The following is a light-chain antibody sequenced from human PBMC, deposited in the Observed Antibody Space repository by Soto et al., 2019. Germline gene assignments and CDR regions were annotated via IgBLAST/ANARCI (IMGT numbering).Light chain of an antibody. CDR3: QQRSNWPLT. Sequence: EIVLTQSPATLSLSPGERATLSCRASQSVSSYLAWYQQKPGQAPRLLIYDASNRATGIPARFSGSGSGTDFPLTISSLEHEDVAVYYCQQRSNWPLTFGGGTKVEIK. V-gene: IGKV3-11*01. CDR2: DAS. J-gene: IGKJ4*01. CDR1: QSVSSY.